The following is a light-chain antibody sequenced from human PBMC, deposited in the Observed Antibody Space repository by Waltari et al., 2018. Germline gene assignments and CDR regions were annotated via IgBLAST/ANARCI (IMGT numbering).Light chain of an antibody. V-gene: IGLV3-1*01. J-gene: IGLJ1*01. Sequence: SYELTQPPSVSVSPGQTATISCSGDKLGDKYACWYQQKPGQSPVLVMYQDNRRPSGIPERLSGSNSGKTAALTISGTQARDEADYYCQAWDSSAAGVFGTGTKVTVL. CDR2: QDN. CDR1: KLGDKY. CDR3: QAWDSSAAGV.